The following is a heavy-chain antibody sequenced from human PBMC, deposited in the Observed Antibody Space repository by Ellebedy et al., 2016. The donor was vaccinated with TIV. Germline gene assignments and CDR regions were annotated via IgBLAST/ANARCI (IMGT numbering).Heavy chain of an antibody. CDR2: IIPILGMT. CDR1: GGAFSSFA. CDR3: AIGIVVDGSAQYFFDY. V-gene: IGHV1-69*10. D-gene: IGHD1-26*01. Sequence: AASVKVSCKPSGGAFSSFAVSWVRQAPGQGLAWLGGIIPILGMTNYAQKFQGRVTITADKSTGTAYMEFSSLRSDDTAVDYCAIGIVVDGSAQYFFDYWGQGTRVTVSS. J-gene: IGHJ4*02.